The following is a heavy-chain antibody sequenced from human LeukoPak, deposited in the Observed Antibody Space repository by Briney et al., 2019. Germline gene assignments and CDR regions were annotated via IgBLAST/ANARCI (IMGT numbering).Heavy chain of an antibody. CDR3: ARGVRDCSSTSCHILKGLWY. V-gene: IGHV1-2*02. J-gene: IGHJ4*02. D-gene: IGHD2-2*02. CDR2: INPNSGGT. CDR1: GYTFTGYY. Sequence: ASVKVSCKASGYTFTGYYMQWVRQAPGQGLEWMGWINPNSGGTNYAQKFQGRVTMTRDTSSSTAYMELSRLRSDDTAVYHCARGVRDCSSTSCHILKGLWYWGQGTPVTVSS.